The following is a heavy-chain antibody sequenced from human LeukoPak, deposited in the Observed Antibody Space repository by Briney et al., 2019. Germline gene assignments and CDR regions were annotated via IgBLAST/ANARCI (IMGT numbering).Heavy chain of an antibody. J-gene: IGHJ3*02. CDR2: FHHTGGT. CDR3: ATNRPVGGAYWGSFDM. Sequence: PSETLSLTCSVSGGSMTSYYWSWIRQPPGKGLEWIGFFHHTGGTNYNPYVKSRDTISGDTPKNQVSLKMTSVTAADTAVYYCATNRPVGGAYWGSFDMWGHGTLVTVSS. D-gene: IGHD2-8*02. CDR1: GGSMTSYY. V-gene: IGHV4-59*01.